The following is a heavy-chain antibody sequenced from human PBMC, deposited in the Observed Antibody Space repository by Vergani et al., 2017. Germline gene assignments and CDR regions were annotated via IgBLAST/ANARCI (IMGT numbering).Heavy chain of an antibody. D-gene: IGHD3-9*01. CDR1: GGSISSYY. CDR2: IYYSGST. Sequence: QVQLQESGPGLVKPSETLSLTCTVSGGSISSYYWSWIRHPPGKGLEWIGYIYYSGSTNYNPSLKSRVTISVDTSKNQFSLKLSSVTAADTAVYYCARLNDILTGYIDYWGQGTLVTVSS. V-gene: IGHV4-59*08. J-gene: IGHJ4*02. CDR3: ARLNDILTGYIDY.